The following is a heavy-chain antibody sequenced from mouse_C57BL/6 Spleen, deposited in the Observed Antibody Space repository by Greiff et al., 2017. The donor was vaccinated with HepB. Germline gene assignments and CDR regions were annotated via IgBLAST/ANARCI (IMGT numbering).Heavy chain of an antibody. Sequence: QVQLQQPGTELVKPGASVKLSCKASGYTFTSYWMHWVKQRPGQGLEWIGNINPSNGGTNYNEKFKSKATLTVDKSSSTAYMQLSSLTSEDSAVYYCARQGGKNLLWPHYYAMDYWGQGTSVTVSS. V-gene: IGHV1-53*01. D-gene: IGHD2-1*01. J-gene: IGHJ4*01. CDR2: INPSNGGT. CDR1: GYTFTSYW. CDR3: ARQGGKNLLWPHYYAMDY.